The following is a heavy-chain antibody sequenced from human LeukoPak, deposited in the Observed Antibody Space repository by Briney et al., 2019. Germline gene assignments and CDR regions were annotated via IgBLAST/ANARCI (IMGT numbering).Heavy chain of an antibody. V-gene: IGHV4-4*07. J-gene: IGHJ4*02. Sequence: SETLSLTCTVSGGSISSYYWSWIRQPAGKGLEWIGRIYTSGSTNYNPSLKSRVTMSVDTSKNQFSLKLSSVTAADTAVYYCAREDNSSGYYARFDYWGQGTLVTVSS. D-gene: IGHD3-22*01. CDR2: IYTSGST. CDR3: AREDNSSGYYARFDY. CDR1: GGSISSYY.